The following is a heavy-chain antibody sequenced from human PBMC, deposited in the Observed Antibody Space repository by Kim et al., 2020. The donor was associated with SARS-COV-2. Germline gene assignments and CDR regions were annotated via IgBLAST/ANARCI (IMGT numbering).Heavy chain of an antibody. J-gene: IGHJ4*02. CDR2: IIPILGIA. Sequence: SVKVSCKASGGTFSSYAISWVRQAPGQGLEWMGRIIPILGIANYAQKFQGRVTITADKSTSTAYMELSSLRSEDTAVYYCASQGTVTTGFDYWGQGTLVTVSS. V-gene: IGHV1-69*04. D-gene: IGHD4-17*01. CDR3: ASQGTVTTGFDY. CDR1: GGTFSSYA.